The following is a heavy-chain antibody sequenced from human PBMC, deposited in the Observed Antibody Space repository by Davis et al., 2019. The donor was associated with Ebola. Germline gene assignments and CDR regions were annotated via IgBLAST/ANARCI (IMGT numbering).Heavy chain of an antibody. CDR1: GGTFSSYA. CDR2: IIPIFGTA. V-gene: IGHV1-69*13. Sequence: SVKVSCKASGGTFSSYAISWVRQAPGQGLEWMGGIIPIFGTANYAQKFQGRVTITADESASTAYMELSSLRSEDTAVYYCAREGYSSSWPYFDYWGQGTLVTVSS. D-gene: IGHD6-13*01. CDR3: AREGYSSSWPYFDY. J-gene: IGHJ4*02.